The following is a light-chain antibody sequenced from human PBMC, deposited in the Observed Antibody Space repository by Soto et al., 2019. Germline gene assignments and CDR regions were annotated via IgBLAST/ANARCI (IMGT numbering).Light chain of an antibody. J-gene: IGKJ2*01. CDR1: QSISSYY. CDR3: HQYGTSPRT. V-gene: IGKV3-20*01. Sequence: EMVWTQSPGTRSLSPGERATLSCRASQSISSYYLAWYQQKPGQAPRLLIYGSSSRATGIPNRFSGSGSGTDFTLTISRLEPEDFAIYYCHQYGTSPRTFGQGTKLEI. CDR2: GSS.